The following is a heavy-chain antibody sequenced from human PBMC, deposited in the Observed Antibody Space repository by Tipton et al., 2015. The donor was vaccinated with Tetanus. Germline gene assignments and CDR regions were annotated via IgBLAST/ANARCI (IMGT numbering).Heavy chain of an antibody. CDR2: IFHSGST. V-gene: IGHV4-59*02. Sequence: TLSLTCTVSGDSVSGYYWSWIRQPPGKGLEWIAYIFHSGSTNYSPSLKSRVAISMDTSKNQISLKLSSVTAADTAMYYCARRSYCSSSRCFDAFDLWGQGTMVTVSS. CDR3: ARRSYCSSSRCFDAFDL. J-gene: IGHJ3*01. D-gene: IGHD2-2*01. CDR1: GDSVSGYY.